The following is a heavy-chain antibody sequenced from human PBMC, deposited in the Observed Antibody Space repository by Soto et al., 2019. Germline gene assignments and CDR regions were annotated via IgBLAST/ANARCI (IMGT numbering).Heavy chain of an antibody. J-gene: IGHJ6*02. CDR3: ARDVDTAMYSYYYYGMDV. Sequence: ASVKVSCKASGYTFTSYYMHWVRQAPGQGLEWMGIINPSGGSTSYAQKFQGRVTMTRDTSTSTVYMELSSLRSDDTAVYYCARDVDTAMYSYYYYGMDVWGQGTTVTVSS. D-gene: IGHD5-18*01. CDR1: GYTFTSYY. CDR2: INPSGGST. V-gene: IGHV1-46*01.